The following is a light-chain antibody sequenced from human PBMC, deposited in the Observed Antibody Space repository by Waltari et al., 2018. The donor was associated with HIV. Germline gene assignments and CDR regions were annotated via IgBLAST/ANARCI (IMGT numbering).Light chain of an antibody. CDR1: SSDIGAYEY. Sequence: QSALTQPASVSGSHGQSITISCTGTSSDIGAYEYVSWYRQHPDKAPQLLIYDVFYRPSGVSHRFSGSKSGNTASLTISGLQAEDEAVYSCSSYTTTNTIIFGGGTKLTVL. J-gene: IGLJ2*01. CDR3: SSYTTTNTII. V-gene: IGLV2-14*03. CDR2: DVF.